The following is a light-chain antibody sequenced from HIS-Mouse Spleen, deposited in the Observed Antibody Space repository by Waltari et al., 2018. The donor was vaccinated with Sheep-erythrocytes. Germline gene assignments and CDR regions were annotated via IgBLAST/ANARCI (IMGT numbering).Light chain of an antibody. CDR2: DVS. J-gene: IGLJ1*01. V-gene: IGLV2-11*01. CDR3: CSYAGSYNHV. CDR1: SSDVGGYNY. Sequence: QSALTQPRSVSGSPGQSVTISCTGTSSDVGGYNYVSWYPQPPGQAPKLMIYDVSNRPSGVPDRFSGSKSGNTASLTISGLQAEDEADYYCCSYAGSYNHVFATGTKVTVL.